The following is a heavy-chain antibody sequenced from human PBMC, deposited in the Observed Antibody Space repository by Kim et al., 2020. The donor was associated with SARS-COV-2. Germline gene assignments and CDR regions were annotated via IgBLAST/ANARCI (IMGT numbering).Heavy chain of an antibody. Sequence: YVDSVKGRFTISRDNSKNTLYLQMNSLRAEDTAVYYCARDKSTIFGVVSVWGQGTTVTVSS. D-gene: IGHD3-3*01. J-gene: IGHJ6*02. CDR3: ARDKSTIFGVVSV. V-gene: IGHV3-30*01.